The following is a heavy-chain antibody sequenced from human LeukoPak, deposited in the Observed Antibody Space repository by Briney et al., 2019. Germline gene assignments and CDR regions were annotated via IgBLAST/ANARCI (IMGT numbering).Heavy chain of an antibody. CDR3: AGAYCSSTSCYFGYFDY. J-gene: IGHJ4*02. V-gene: IGHV1-18*04. Sequence: ASVKVSCKASGYTFTSYGISWVRQAPGQGLEWMGWISAYNGNTNYAQKLQGRVTMTTDTSTSTAYMELRSLRSDDTAVYYCAGAYCSSTSCYFGYFDYWGQGTLVTVSS. CDR1: GYTFTSYG. CDR2: ISAYNGNT. D-gene: IGHD2-2*01.